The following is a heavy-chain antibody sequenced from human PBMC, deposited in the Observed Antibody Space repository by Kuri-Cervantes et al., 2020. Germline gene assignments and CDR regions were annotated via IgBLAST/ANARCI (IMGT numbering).Heavy chain of an antibody. J-gene: IGHJ4*02. CDR2: LGNSHDYI. CDR3: TGGSLRLLEWPQPNYFDY. V-gene: IGHV3-21*01. D-gene: IGHD3-3*01. Sequence: GESLKISCTVSGFTFSSYTMSWVRLAPGKGLEWVSSLGNSHDYIHYAYSAKGRFTISRDNAKHSLYLHMNSLRAEDTAVYYYTGGSLRLLEWPQPNYFDYWGQGTLVTVSS. CDR1: GFTFSSYT.